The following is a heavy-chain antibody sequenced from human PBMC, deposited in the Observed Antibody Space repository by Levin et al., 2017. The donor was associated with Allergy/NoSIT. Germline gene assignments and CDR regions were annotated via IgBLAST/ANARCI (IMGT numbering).Heavy chain of an antibody. CDR3: ARRRGYGGHDSSNWYYDV. V-gene: IGHV4-30-4*01. J-gene: IGHJ2*01. CDR2: IFSSGFT. CDR1: GGSISSDYF. Sequence: SETLSLTCTVSGGSISSDYFWTWIRQPPGKGLEWIGHIFSSGFTSYNPSFRSRVSTSLDTSNNQFSLKLHSVTAADTAVYYCARRRGYGGHDSSNWYYDVWGRGTLVTVLS. D-gene: IGHD5-12*01.